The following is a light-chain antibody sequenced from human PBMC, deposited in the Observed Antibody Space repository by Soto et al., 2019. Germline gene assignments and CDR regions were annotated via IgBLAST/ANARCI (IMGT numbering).Light chain of an antibody. V-gene: IGLV1-44*01. CDR1: NSNIGINT. CDR3: AAWDHSMKVL. Sequence: QSVLTQPPSASGTPGQRVTISCSGSNSNIGINTVNWYQQLPGTAPKLLIYSNDQRPSGVPDRFSASKSGTSATLAISGLQSEDEADYYCAAWDHSMKVLFGGGTKLTVL. CDR2: SND. J-gene: IGLJ3*02.